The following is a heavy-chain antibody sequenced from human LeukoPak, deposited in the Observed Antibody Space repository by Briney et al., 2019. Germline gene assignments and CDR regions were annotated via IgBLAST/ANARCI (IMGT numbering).Heavy chain of an antibody. V-gene: IGHV4-59*08. J-gene: IGHJ4*02. CDR2: IYYSGST. CDR1: GDSISSYY. CDR3: ARHYPYGSGSYSPFYFDY. Sequence: SETLSLTCTVSGDSISSYYWSWTRQPPGKGLEWIGYIYYSGSTNYNPSLKSRVTISVDTSKNQFSLKLSSVTAADTGVYYCARHYPYGSGSYSPFYFDYWGQGTLITVSS. D-gene: IGHD3-10*01.